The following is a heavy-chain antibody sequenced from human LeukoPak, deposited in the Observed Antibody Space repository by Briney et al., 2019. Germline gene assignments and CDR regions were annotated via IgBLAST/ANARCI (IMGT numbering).Heavy chain of an antibody. D-gene: IGHD1-7*01. V-gene: IGHV4-59*08. Sequence: SETLSLTCTVSGGSISSHYWSWIRQSPGKGLEWIGYIYYSGSTNYNPSLKSRVTISVDTSKNQFSLRLRSVTATDTAVYYCARVKDWNYAFDYWGQGTLVTVSS. J-gene: IGHJ4*02. CDR2: IYYSGST. CDR1: GGSISSHY. CDR3: ARVKDWNYAFDY.